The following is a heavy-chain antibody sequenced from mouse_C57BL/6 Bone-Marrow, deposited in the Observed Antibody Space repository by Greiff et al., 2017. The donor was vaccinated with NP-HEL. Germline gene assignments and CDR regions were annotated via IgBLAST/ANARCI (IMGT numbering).Heavy chain of an antibody. CDR1: GFTFSSYA. CDR3: TRKDYGSSYGAMDY. D-gene: IGHD1-1*01. V-gene: IGHV5-9-1*02. J-gene: IGHJ4*01. CDR2: ISSGGDYI. Sequence: EVKLMESGEGLVKPGGSLKLSCAASGFTFSSYAMSWVRQTPEKRLEWVAYISSGGDYIYYADTVKGRFTISRDNARNTLYLQMSSLKSEDTAMYYCTRKDYGSSYGAMDYWGQGTSVTVSS.